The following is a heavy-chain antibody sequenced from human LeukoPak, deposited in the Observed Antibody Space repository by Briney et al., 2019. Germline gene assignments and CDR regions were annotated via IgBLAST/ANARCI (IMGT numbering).Heavy chain of an antibody. CDR1: GGSISSSNW. J-gene: IGHJ3*02. CDR2: IYHSGST. Sequence: SETLSLTCAVSGGSISSSNWWSWVRQPPGKGLEWIGEIYHSGSTNYNPSLKSRVTISVDKSKNQFSLKLSSVTAADTAVYYCARGVGATTSLWHDAFDIWGQGTMVTVSS. CDR3: ARGVGATTSLWHDAFDI. D-gene: IGHD1-26*01. V-gene: IGHV4-4*02.